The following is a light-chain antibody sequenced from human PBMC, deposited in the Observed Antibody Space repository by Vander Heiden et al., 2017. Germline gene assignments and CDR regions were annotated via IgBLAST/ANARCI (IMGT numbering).Light chain of an antibody. Sequence: DTQMTQPPSTLSASVGDRVTITCRASQSISSWLAWYQQKPGKVPKLLIYKASTLESGVPSRFSGSGSGTEFTLTISSLQPDDFATYYCQQYNSHSETFGQGTKVEIK. CDR3: QQYNSHSET. CDR1: QSISSW. J-gene: IGKJ1*01. V-gene: IGKV1-5*03. CDR2: KAS.